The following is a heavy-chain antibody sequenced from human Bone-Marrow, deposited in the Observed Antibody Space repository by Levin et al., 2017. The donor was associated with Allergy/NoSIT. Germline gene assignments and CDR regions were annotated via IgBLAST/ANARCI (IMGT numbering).Heavy chain of an antibody. V-gene: IGHV3-23*01. CDR2: ISGSGGST. CDR3: AKASGSYYYYYYYGMDV. D-gene: IGHD1-26*01. Sequence: SCAASGFTFSSYAMSWVRQAPGKGLEWVSAISGSGGSTYYADSVKGRFTISRDNSKNTLYLQMNSLRAEDTAVYYCAKASGSYYYYYYYGMDVWGQGTTVTVSS. J-gene: IGHJ6*02. CDR1: GFTFSSYA.